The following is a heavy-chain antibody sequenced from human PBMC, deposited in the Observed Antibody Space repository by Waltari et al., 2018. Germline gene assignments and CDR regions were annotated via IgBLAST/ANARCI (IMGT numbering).Heavy chain of an antibody. CDR1: GFTFSSYG. CDR3: ARDYYYYMDV. J-gene: IGHJ6*03. V-gene: IGHV3-7*01. Sequence: VQLLESGGGVVQPGGSLRLSCAASGFTFSSYGMHWVRQAPGKGLEWVANINQDGSEKRYVDSVKGRFTISRDNARNSLYLQLNSLRAEETALYYCARDYYYYMDVWGKGTTVTVSS. CDR2: INQDGSEK.